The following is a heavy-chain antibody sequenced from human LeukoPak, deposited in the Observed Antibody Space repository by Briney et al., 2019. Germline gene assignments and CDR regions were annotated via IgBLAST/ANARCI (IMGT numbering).Heavy chain of an antibody. CDR2: ISGSGGST. CDR1: GFTFSSYG. V-gene: IGHV3-23*01. Sequence: GGSLRLPCAASGFTFSSYGMSWVRQAPGKGLEWVSGISGSGGSTYCVDSVKGRFTISRDNPKNTLYLQMSSLRAEDTAVYYCAKSRNLLGGDFDFWGQGTLVTVSS. J-gene: IGHJ4*02. CDR3: AKSRNLLGGDFDF. D-gene: IGHD2-21*01.